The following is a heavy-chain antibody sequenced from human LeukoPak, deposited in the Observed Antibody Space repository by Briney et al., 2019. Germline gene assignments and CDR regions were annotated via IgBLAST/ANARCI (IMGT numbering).Heavy chain of an antibody. CDR3: ARSRLHHNYGSGTNFDY. CDR1: GDSVSSNTAA. J-gene: IGHJ4*02. CDR2: TYYRPNWDN. D-gene: IGHD3-10*01. V-gene: IGHV6-1*01. Sequence: SQTLSLTCAISGDSVSSNTAAWNWIRQSPSRGLEWLGRTYYRPNWDNDYAVSAERRITINPDTSKNQFSLQLNSVTPEDTAVYYCARSRLHHNYGSGTNFDYWGQGTLVTDSS.